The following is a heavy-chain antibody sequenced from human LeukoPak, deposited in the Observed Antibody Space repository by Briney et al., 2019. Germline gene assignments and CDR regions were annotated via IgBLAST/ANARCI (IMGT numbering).Heavy chain of an antibody. CDR2: ISGSNSYI. J-gene: IGHJ4*02. V-gene: IGHV3-21*01. CDR1: EFTFSSYA. CDR3: ARALTTLTYEGY. D-gene: IGHD1-1*01. Sequence: PGGSLRLSCAASEFTFSSYAMSWVRQAPGKGLEWVSSISGSNSYIFYADSVKGRFTVSRDNAKDSLYLQMNSLRAEDTAVYYCARALTTLTYEGYWGQGTLVTVSS.